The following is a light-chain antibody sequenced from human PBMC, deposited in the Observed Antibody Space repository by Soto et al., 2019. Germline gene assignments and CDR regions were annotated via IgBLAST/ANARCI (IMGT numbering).Light chain of an antibody. V-gene: IGLV2-14*03. CDR2: DVN. J-gene: IGLJ2*01. Sequence: QSALTQPASVSGSPGQSITVSCTGTSSDLDYVSWYQQHPGKAPKLLIFDVNTRPSGVPDRFSGSKSGNTASLTVSGLQAEDEADYYCSSYAGSNPLFGGGTKLTVL. CDR3: SSYAGSNPL. CDR1: SSDLDY.